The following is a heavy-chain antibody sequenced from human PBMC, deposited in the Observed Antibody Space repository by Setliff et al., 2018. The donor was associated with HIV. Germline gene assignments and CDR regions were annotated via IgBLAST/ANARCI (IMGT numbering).Heavy chain of an antibody. J-gene: IGHJ5*02. D-gene: IGHD5-12*01. CDR3: AIRPSGYASGQFAA. CDR2: IILDSGHT. Sequence: SVKVSCKAPGRDFTDSVMQWVRLAGGQRLEWIGWIILDSGHTDYAQRFQGRVTITSDMSTSTGYMELSSLISEDTAMYYCAIRPSGYASGQFAAWGQGTLVTVSS. V-gene: IGHV1-58*02. CDR1: GRDFTDSV.